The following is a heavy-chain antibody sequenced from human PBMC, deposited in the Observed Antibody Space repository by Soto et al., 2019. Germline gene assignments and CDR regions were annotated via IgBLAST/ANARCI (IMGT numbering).Heavy chain of an antibody. J-gene: IGHJ4*02. CDR2: INDSGST. CDR3: ARGVPGY. D-gene: IGHD3-10*01. CDR1: GGSVSGYD. V-gene: IGHV4-34*01. Sequence: PSETLSLTCAVYGGSVSGYDWSWVRQPRGKGLEWIGEINDSGSTNYNPSPKSRVIISVDTSKNQFSLKLRSVTAADTAVYYCARGVPGYWGQGTLVTVS.